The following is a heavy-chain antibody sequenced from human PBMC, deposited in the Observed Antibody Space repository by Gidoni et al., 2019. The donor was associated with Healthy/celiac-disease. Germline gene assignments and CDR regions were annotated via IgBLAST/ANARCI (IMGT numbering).Heavy chain of an antibody. J-gene: IGHJ3*01. D-gene: IGHD3-10*01. CDR3: TKDLGSAHWEAPWRVG. CDR2: IKSKTDGGTT. V-gene: IGHV3-15*01. Sequence: EAPGKGLEWFGRIKSKTDGGTTDYAAPVKGRFTISRDDSKNTLYLQMNSLKTEDTAVYYCTKDLGSAHWEAPWRVGWGQGTMVTVSS.